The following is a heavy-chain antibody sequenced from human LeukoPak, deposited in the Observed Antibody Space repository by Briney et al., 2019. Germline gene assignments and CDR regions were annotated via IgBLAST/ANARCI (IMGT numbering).Heavy chain of an antibody. V-gene: IGHV1-69*06. J-gene: IGHJ2*01. CDR1: GYTFTSYD. CDR3: ARVGAYCGGDCYSMSHWYFDL. Sequence: SVKVSCKASGYTFTSYDINWVRQAPGQGLEWMGGIIPIFGTANYAQKFQGRVTITADKSTSTAYMELSSLRSEDTAVYYCARVGAYCGGDCYSMSHWYFDLWGRGTLVTVSS. CDR2: IIPIFGTA. D-gene: IGHD2-21*02.